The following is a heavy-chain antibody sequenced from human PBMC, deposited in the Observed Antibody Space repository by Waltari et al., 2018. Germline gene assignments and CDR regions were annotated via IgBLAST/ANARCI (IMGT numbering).Heavy chain of an antibody. CDR3: ARDAYVVVPAVKTNHWFDP. CDR2: IYYSGST. CDR1: GGSVSSGSYY. J-gene: IGHJ5*02. Sequence: QVQLQESGPGLVKPSETLSLTCTVSGGSVSSGSYYWSWIRQPPGKGLEWIGYIYYSGSTNYNPSLKSRVTISVDTSKNQFSLKLSSVTAADTAVYYCARDAYVVVPAVKTNHWFDPWGQGTLVTVSS. V-gene: IGHV4-61*01. D-gene: IGHD2-2*01.